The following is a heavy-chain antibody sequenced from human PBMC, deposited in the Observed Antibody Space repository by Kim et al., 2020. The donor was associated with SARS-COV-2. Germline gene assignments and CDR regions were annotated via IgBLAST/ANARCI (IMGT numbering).Heavy chain of an antibody. V-gene: IGHV3-23*01. CDR3: AKPRPHWYFEL. D-gene: IGHD6-6*01. J-gene: IGHJ2*01. Sequence: YADSVKGRCSISRDDSNNILYLQMSSLRAADTAMYYCAKPRPHWYFELWGRGTLVTVSS.